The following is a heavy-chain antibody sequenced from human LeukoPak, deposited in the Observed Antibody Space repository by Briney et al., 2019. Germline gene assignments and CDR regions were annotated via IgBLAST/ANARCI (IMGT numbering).Heavy chain of an antibody. CDR1: GFTFSSYG. V-gene: IGHV3-30*18. D-gene: IGHD3-22*01. CDR2: ISYDGSNK. CDR3: AKDWGSGYYHIDY. Sequence: PGGSLRLSCAASGFTFSSYGMHWVRQAPGKGLEWVAVISYDGSNKYYADSVKGRFTISRDNSKSTLYLQMNSLRAEDTAVYYCAKDWGSGYYHIDYWGQGTLVTVSS. J-gene: IGHJ4*02.